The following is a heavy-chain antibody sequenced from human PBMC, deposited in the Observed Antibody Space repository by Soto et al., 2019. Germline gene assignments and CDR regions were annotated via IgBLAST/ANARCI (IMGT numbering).Heavy chain of an antibody. CDR2: IWYDGSNK. CDR1: GFTFSSYG. CDR3: ARERAYSSPQYNWFDS. V-gene: IGHV3-33*01. Sequence: PGGSLILSCAASGFTFSSYGMHWVRQAPGKGLEWVAVIWYDGSNKYYADSVKGRFTISRDNSKNTLYLQMNSLRAEDTAVYYCARERAYSSPQYNWFDSWGEGTLVTV. J-gene: IGHJ5*01. D-gene: IGHD6-13*01.